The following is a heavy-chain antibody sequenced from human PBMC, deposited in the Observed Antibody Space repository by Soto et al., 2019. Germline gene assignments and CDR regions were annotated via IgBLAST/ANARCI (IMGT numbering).Heavy chain of an antibody. J-gene: IGHJ4*02. CDR2: ISSSSSTI. CDR1: GFTFSSYS. D-gene: IGHD1-26*01. V-gene: IGHV3-48*01. CDR3: ARDAPRYSGSYPPAY. Sequence: GGSLRLSCAASGFTFSSYSMNWVRQAPGKGLEWVSYISSSSSTIHYSDSVKGRFTISRDNAKNSLYLQMNSLRAEDTAVYYCARDAPRYSGSYPPAYWGQGTLVTVSS.